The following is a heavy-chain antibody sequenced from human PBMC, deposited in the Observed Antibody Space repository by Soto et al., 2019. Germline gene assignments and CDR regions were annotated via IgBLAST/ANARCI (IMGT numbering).Heavy chain of an antibody. CDR2: IIPIFGTA. Sequence: GASVKVSCKASGGTFSSYAISWVRQAPGQGLEWMGGIIPIFGTANYAQKFQGRVTITADKSTSTAYMELSSLRSEDTAVYYCARTGSIVVVPAAIGPSLASPARPYHSYYYGMDVWGQGTTVTVSS. D-gene: IGHD2-2*01. CDR3: ARTGSIVVVPAAIGPSLASPARPYHSYYYGMDV. V-gene: IGHV1-69*06. J-gene: IGHJ6*02. CDR1: GGTFSSYA.